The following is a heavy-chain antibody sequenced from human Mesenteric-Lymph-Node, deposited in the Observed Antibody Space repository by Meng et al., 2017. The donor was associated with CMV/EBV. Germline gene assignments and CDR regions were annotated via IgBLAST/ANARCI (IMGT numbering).Heavy chain of an antibody. J-gene: IGHJ6*02. CDR1: GFTVNTYT. Sequence: GGSLRLSCAASGFTVNTYTMNWVRQAPGKGLEWVSSISSTSNYIYYADSVKGRFTISRDNTKNSLFLHMNSLRAEDTAIYYCARDLVLRTEYSSSSVRYYDYYGLDVWGQGTTVTVSS. CDR2: ISSTSNYI. D-gene: IGHD6-6*01. V-gene: IGHV3-21*01. CDR3: ARDLVLRTEYSSSSVRYYDYYGLDV.